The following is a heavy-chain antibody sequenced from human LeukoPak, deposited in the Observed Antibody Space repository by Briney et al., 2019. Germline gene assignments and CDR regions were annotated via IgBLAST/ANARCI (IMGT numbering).Heavy chain of an antibody. Sequence: GASVKVYCKVSGYTLTELSMHWVRQDPGKGLNWMDSFDPEDGETIYAQKFQGRVTMTEDTSTDTAYMELSSLRSEDTAVYYCAILQLSYEYYFDYWGQGTLVTVSS. D-gene: IGHD5-18*01. V-gene: IGHV1-24*01. CDR2: FDPEDGET. CDR3: AILQLSYEYYFDY. J-gene: IGHJ4*02. CDR1: GYTLTELS.